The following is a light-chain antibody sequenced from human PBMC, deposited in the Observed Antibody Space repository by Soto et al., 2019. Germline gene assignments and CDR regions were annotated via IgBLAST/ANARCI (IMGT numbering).Light chain of an antibody. V-gene: IGKV1-5*03. CDR3: QQYNGYSWA. CDR1: QDLNDW. CDR2: KVS. J-gene: IGKJ1*01. Sequence: DIQMTQSPSTLSASVGDTVTITCRASQDLNDWLAWFQQKPGKAPNFLIYKVSNLESGVPSRFSGSGSGTEFTLTISSLQPDDFASYYCQQYNGYSWAFGQGTKVEFK.